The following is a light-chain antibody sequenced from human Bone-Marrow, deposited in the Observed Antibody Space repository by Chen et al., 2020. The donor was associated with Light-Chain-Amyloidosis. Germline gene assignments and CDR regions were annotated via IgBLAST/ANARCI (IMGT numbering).Light chain of an antibody. Sequence: SYELTQPPSVSVSPGQTARITCSGDDLPTKYAYWYQQKPGQAPVLVIHRDTERPSGFSERFSGSRSGKTATLTISGVQEEDEADYHCQSADSSGTYEVIFGGGTKLTVL. CDR3: QSADSSGTYEVI. CDR1: DLPTKY. V-gene: IGLV3-25*03. J-gene: IGLJ2*01. CDR2: RDT.